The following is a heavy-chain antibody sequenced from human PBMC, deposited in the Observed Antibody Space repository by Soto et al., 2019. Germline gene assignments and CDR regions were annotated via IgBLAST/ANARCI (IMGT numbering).Heavy chain of an antibody. CDR3: ARGLISELIEFDY. D-gene: IGHD2-8*01. J-gene: IGHJ4*02. CDR2: INVGNGNT. CDR1: GYTFTSYA. Sequence: GASVKVSCKASGYTFTSYAMHWVRQAPGQRLEWMGWINVGNGNTKYSQKFQGRVTITRDTSASTAYMELSSLRSEDTAVYYCARGLISELIEFDYWGQGTLVTVSS. V-gene: IGHV1-3*01.